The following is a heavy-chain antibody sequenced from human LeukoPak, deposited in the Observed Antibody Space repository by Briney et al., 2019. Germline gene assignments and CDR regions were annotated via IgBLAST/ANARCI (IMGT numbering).Heavy chain of an antibody. J-gene: IGHJ4*02. CDR2: IYGGGNT. D-gene: IGHD6-19*01. V-gene: IGHV3-53*01. Sequence: PGGSLRLSCAASGFTVSSNFMSWVRQAPGKGLEWVSVIYGGGNTYYADSVKGRFTISRDTSKNTLYLQMNSLRAEDTAVYYCAKVQAGSGWYTGLDYWGQGTLVTVSS. CDR1: GFTVSSNF. CDR3: AKVQAGSGWYTGLDY.